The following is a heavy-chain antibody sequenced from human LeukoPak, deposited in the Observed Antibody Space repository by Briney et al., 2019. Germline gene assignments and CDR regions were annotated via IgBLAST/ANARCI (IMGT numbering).Heavy chain of an antibody. CDR1: GYTFTRYG. Sequence: ASVKVSCKASGYTFTRYGINWVRQATGQGLEWMGWMNPNSGNTGYAQKFQGRVTITRNTSISTAYMELSSLRSEDTAVYYCARGLGEGMVRGVPTWLHEILYYYYMDVWGKGTTVTVSS. CDR3: ARGLGEGMVRGVPTWLHEILYYYYMDV. CDR2: MNPNSGNT. J-gene: IGHJ6*03. V-gene: IGHV1-8*03. D-gene: IGHD3-10*01.